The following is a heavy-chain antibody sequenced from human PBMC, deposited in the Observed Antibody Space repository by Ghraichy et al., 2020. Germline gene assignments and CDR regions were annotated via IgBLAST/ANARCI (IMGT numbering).Heavy chain of an antibody. CDR2: ISFDSRHT. J-gene: IGHJ2*01. D-gene: IGHD3/OR15-3a*01. V-gene: IGHV3-30*04. Sequence: GGSLTLSCAASGFTFSTYAMHWVRQAPGKGLEWVTVISFDSRHTYYADSVKVRFTISRDNSKNTLYLQMNSLRAEDTAVYYCARGTVISGQWYFDLWGRGALVTVSS. CDR3: ARGTVISGQWYFDL. CDR1: GFTFSTYA.